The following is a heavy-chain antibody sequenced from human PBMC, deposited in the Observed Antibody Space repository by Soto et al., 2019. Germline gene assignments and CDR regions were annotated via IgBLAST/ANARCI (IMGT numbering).Heavy chain of an antibody. Sequence: SETLSLTCAVYGGSFSGYYWSWIRQPPGKGLEWIGEINHSGSTNYNPSLKSRVTISVDTSKNQFSLKLSSVTAADTAVYYCARGPDLSTVTYFDYWGQGPLVTVSS. CDR2: INHSGST. V-gene: IGHV4-34*01. J-gene: IGHJ4*02. CDR3: ARGPDLSTVTYFDY. CDR1: GGSFSGYY. D-gene: IGHD4-17*01.